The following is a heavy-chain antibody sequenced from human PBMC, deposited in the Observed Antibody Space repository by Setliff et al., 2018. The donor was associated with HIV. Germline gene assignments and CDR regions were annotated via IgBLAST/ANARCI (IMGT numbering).Heavy chain of an antibody. J-gene: IGHJ1*01. CDR2: VNHSGIT. V-gene: IGHV4-34*01. CDR3: ARSTPSIGYISEH. D-gene: IGHD5-12*01. CDR1: GGSFNGYY. Sequence: SETLSLTCAVYGGSFNGYYWGWIRQPPGKGLEWIGEVNHSGITNYNPTLKSRVTISTDTSKNQFSLELSSVTAADTAVYYCARSTPSIGYISEHWGQGALVTVSS.